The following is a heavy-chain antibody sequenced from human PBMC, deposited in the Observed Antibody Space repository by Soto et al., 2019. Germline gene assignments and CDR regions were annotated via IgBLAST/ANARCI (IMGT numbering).Heavy chain of an antibody. Sequence: PVKRACKASGGTFSSYVSGWVRQATGQGLEWMGGIIPIFGTANYAQKFQGRVTITADESTSTAYMELSSLRSEDTAVYYCARVIVPAAIRENWFDPWGQGTLVTVSS. D-gene: IGHD2-2*01. CDR1: GGTFSSYV. V-gene: IGHV1-69*13. CDR3: ARVIVPAAIRENWFDP. J-gene: IGHJ5*02. CDR2: IIPIFGTA.